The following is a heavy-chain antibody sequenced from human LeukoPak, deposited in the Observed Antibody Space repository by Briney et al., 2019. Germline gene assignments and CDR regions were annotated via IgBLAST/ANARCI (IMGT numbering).Heavy chain of an antibody. Sequence: NPSETLSLTCTVSGGSISSGGYYWSWIRQHPGQGLEWIGYIYYSGSTYYNPSLKSRVTISVDTSKNQFSLKLSSVTAADTAVYYCARGSGDYGDYSGNNWFDPWGQGTLVTVSS. CDR2: IYYSGST. CDR1: GGSISSGGYY. J-gene: IGHJ5*02. V-gene: IGHV4-31*03. D-gene: IGHD4-17*01. CDR3: ARGSGDYGDYSGNNWFDP.